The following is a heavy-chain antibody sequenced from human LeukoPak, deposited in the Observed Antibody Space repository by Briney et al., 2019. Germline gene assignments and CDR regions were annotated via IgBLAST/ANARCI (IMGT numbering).Heavy chain of an antibody. Sequence: ASVKVSCKASGGTFTSYDINWVRQAPGQGLEWMGWINTNTGNPTYAQGFTGRFVFSLDASVSTAYLQIRRLKAEDTAVYYCARVPFVVMGDTGNWFDPWGQGTLVTVSS. CDR2: INTNTGNP. D-gene: IGHD2-8*01. V-gene: IGHV7-4-1*01. J-gene: IGHJ5*02. CDR3: ARVPFVVMGDTGNWFDP. CDR1: GGTFTSYD.